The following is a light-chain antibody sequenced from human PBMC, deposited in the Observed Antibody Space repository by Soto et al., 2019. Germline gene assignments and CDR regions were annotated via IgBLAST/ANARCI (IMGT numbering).Light chain of an antibody. CDR3: QHACSSPRT. CDR1: QSVRNVY. CDR2: DAS. V-gene: IGKV3-20*01. Sequence: EIVLTQSPGTLSLSPGERATLSCRASQSVRNVYLAWYQQKPGQAPRLLIYDASNRVTGIPDRFSGSGSGTDFTLTINRLEPEDFAVYSCQHACSSPRTFGQVTKLEIK. J-gene: IGKJ2*01.